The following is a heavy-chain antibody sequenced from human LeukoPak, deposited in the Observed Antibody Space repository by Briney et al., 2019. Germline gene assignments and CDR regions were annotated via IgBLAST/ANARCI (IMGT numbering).Heavy chain of an antibody. CDR3: ASGYCSSTSCRYYFDY. D-gene: IGHD2-2*03. CDR1: GYTFTSYG. CDR2: INAGNGNT. Sequence: ASVKVSCKASGYTFTSYGISWVRQAPGQGLEWMGWINAGNGNTKYSQKFQGRVTITRDTSASTAYMELSSLRSEDTAVYYCASGYCSSTSCRYYFDYWGQGTLVTVSS. V-gene: IGHV1-3*01. J-gene: IGHJ4*02.